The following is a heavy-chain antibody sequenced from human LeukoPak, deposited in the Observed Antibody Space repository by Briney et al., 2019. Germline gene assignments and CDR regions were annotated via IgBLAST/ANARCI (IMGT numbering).Heavy chain of an antibody. CDR3: VRLKWFGSFDY. Sequence: SETLSLTCTVSGGSISSGDYFWSWIRQPPGTGLEWIGYIYYSGSTFYNPSLKSRVTISVDTSKNQFSLRLSSVTAADTAVYYCVRLKWFGSFDYWGQGTLVTVSS. J-gene: IGHJ4*02. CDR2: IYYSGST. V-gene: IGHV4-30-4*08. CDR1: GGSISSGDYF. D-gene: IGHD3-10*01.